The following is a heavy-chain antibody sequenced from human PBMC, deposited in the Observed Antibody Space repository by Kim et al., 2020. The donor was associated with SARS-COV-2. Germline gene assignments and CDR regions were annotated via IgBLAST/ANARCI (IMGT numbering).Heavy chain of an antibody. D-gene: IGHD3-22*01. CDR1: GFTFSSYA. CDR2: ISGSGGST. V-gene: IGHV3-23*01. Sequence: GGSLRLSCAASGFTFSSYAMSWVRQAPGKGLEWVSAISGSGGSTYYADSVKGRFTISRDNSKNTLYLQMNSLRAEDTAVYYCAKDPYFTYYYDGDGMDVWGQGTTVTVSS. J-gene: IGHJ6*02. CDR3: AKDPYFTYYYDGDGMDV.